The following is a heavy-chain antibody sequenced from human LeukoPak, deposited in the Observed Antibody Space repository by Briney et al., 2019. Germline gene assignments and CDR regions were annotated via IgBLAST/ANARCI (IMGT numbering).Heavy chain of an antibody. Sequence: GGSLRLSCAASGFTFSSYAMSWVRQAPGKGLEWVSAISGSGGSTYYADSVKGRFTISRDNSKNTLYLQMNSLRAEDTAVYYCARDPPALLRYYYYMDVWGKGTTVTVSS. CDR3: ARDPPALLRYYYYMDV. CDR1: GFTFSSYA. J-gene: IGHJ6*03. V-gene: IGHV3-23*01. D-gene: IGHD2-2*01. CDR2: ISGSGGST.